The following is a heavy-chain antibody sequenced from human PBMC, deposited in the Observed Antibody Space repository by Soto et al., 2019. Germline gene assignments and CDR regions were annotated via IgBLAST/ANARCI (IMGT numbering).Heavy chain of an antibody. CDR3: ASSYGSGYRAFDY. Sequence: QVQLVQSGAEVKRPGSSVKVSCKASGDTFNFYSINWVRQAPGVGLEWVGRVNPILSMSNYAQRFQGRVTMTADKSKSTAYMQLRSLRSEATAIYYCASSYGSGYRAFDYWGQGALVTVAS. CDR2: VNPILSMS. CDR1: GDTFNFYS. J-gene: IGHJ4*02. V-gene: IGHV1-69*02. D-gene: IGHD3-10*01.